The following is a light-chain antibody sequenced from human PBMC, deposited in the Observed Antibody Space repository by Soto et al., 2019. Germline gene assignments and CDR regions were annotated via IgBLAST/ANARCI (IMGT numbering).Light chain of an antibody. J-gene: IGLJ3*02. CDR3: SSYAASNNFYFV. V-gene: IGLV2-8*01. CDR1: SSDVGGYNY. CDR2: EVT. Sequence: QSVLTQPPSASGSPGQSVTISCTGTSSDVGGYNYVSWYQQYPGRAPKLMIYEVTKRPSGGPDRFSGSKSGNTASLTVSGLQAEDEADYYCSSYAASNNFYFVFGGGTKLTVL.